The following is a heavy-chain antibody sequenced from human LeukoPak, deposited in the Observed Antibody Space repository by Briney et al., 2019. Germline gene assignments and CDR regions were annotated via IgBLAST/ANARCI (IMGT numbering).Heavy chain of an antibody. CDR3: ARTAARGFDY. CDR2: INPSGGST. J-gene: IGHJ4*02. V-gene: IGHV1-46*01. CDR1: GYTFTSYY. D-gene: IGHD6-6*01. Sequence: ASVKVSCKASGYTFTSYYTHWVRQAPGQGLEWMGIINPSGGSTSYAQKFQGRVTMTRDTSTSTVYMELSSLRTDDTAVYYCARTAARGFDYWGQGTLVTVSS.